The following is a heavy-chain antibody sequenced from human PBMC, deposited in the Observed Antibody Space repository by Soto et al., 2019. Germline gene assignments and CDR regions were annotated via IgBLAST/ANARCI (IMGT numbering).Heavy chain of an antibody. Sequence: ASVKVSFKASGYTFTSYGISWLRQAPGQGLEWMGWISAYNGNTNYAQKLQGRVTMTTDTSTSTAYMELRSLRSDDTAVYYCARDGALRLGELSLYQRNDYYYGMDVWGQGTTVTVSS. CDR3: ARDGALRLGELSLYQRNDYYYGMDV. CDR1: GYTFTSYG. D-gene: IGHD3-16*02. CDR2: ISAYNGNT. V-gene: IGHV1-18*01. J-gene: IGHJ6*02.